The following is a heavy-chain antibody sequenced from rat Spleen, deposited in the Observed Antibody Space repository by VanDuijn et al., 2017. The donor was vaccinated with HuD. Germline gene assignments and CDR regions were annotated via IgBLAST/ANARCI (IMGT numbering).Heavy chain of an antibody. D-gene: IGHD1-6*01. V-gene: IGHV5-17*01. J-gene: IGHJ3*01. CDR3: AIHVYYGLLGPNWFAY. CDR1: GFTFSDYA. CDR2: IIYDGSST. Sequence: EVQLVESGGGLVRPGRSLKLSCAASGFTFSDYAMAWVRQAPKKGLEWVATIIYDGSSTYYRDSVKGRFTISRDNAKNTLYLQMDSLRSEDTATYYCAIHVYYGLLGPNWFAYWGQGALVTVSS.